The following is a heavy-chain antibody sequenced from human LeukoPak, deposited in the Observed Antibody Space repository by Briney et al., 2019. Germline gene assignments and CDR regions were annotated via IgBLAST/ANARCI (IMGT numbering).Heavy chain of an antibody. CDR2: ISYDGSNK. J-gene: IGHJ4*02. V-gene: IGHV3-30*01. Sequence: PGGSLRLSCAASGFTFSSYAMNWVRQAPGKGLEWVAVISYDGSNKYYADSVKGRFTISRDNSKNTLYLQMNSLRAEDTAVYYCARDRLTIFGVANFWGQGTLVTVSS. D-gene: IGHD3-3*01. CDR3: ARDRLTIFGVANF. CDR1: GFTFSSYA.